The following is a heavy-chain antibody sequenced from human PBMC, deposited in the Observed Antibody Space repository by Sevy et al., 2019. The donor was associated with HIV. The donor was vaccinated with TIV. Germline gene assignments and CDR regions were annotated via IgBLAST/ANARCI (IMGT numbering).Heavy chain of an antibody. D-gene: IGHD2-15*01. CDR3: ARGVGAGTPAA. J-gene: IGHJ5*02. Sequence: SETLSLTCSLSGGSISSTNYYWGWIRQPPGKGLEWIGGIYYSGSTYYNPSLKSRVTISVDTSKSHFSLKLSSVTAADTAVYYCARGVGAGTPAAWGQGTLVTVSS. CDR2: IYYSGST. V-gene: IGHV4-39*02. CDR1: GGSISSTNYY.